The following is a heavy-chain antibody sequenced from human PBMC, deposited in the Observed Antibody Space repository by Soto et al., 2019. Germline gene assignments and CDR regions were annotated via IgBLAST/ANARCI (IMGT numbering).Heavy chain of an antibody. V-gene: IGHV1-69*01. CDR1: GGTFSSYA. Sequence: QVQLVQSGAEVKKPGSSVKVSCKASGGTFSSYAISWVRQAPGQGLEWMGGIIPIFGTANYAQKFQGRVTITADESTSTAYMELSSLRSEDTAVYYCARVRVVVVPAASLRGAFDIWGHGTMVTVSS. D-gene: IGHD2-2*01. CDR2: IIPIFGTA. CDR3: ARVRVVVVPAASLRGAFDI. J-gene: IGHJ3*02.